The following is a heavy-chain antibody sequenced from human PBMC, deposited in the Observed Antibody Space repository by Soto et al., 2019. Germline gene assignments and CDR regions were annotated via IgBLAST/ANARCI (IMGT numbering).Heavy chain of an antibody. CDR1: GYRFTTYY. CDR2: MNIDTGGT. J-gene: IGHJ4*02. V-gene: IGHV1-2*06. Sequence: ASVKVSCKASGYRFTTYYIHWVRQAPGQSLEWMGRMNIDTGGTTYSQKFQGRVTMTRDTYISTAYMEVSSVKSDDTAMYYCARDGNFAFRGYSFAFDLWGQGTLVTVSS. D-gene: IGHD5-18*01. CDR3: ARDGNFAFRGYSFAFDL.